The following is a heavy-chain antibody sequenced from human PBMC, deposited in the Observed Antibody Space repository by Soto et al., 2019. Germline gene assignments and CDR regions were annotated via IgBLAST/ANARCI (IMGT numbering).Heavy chain of an antibody. V-gene: IGHV3-72*01. CDR2: IKNKPKSYTT. Sequence: EVQLVESGGGLVQPGGSLRLSCAASGFTFSDHYMDWVRQAPGKGLEWIGRIKNKPKSYTTQYAASVKGRFTISRDDSINSLHLQMESLRADDTAVYYCARYIVATKYLDYGGQGTLVTVSS. CDR3: ARYIVATKYLDY. CDR1: GFTFSDHY. J-gene: IGHJ4*02. D-gene: IGHD5-12*01.